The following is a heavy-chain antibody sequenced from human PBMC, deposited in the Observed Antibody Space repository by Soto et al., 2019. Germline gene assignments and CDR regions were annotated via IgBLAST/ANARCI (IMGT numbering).Heavy chain of an antibody. D-gene: IGHD3-10*01. V-gene: IGHV3-23*01. CDR3: AKEGRLRSPAGDYFDS. Sequence: PGGSLRLSCAASGFTFTNYWMHWVRQVPGKGLEWVAAVGRFGNTYYRDSVRGRFTISRDDSRNTVYLQMNRLRVEDTAVYFCAKEGRLRSPAGDYFDSWAQGSLVTVSS. CDR2: VGRFGNT. CDR1: GFTFTNYW. J-gene: IGHJ4*02.